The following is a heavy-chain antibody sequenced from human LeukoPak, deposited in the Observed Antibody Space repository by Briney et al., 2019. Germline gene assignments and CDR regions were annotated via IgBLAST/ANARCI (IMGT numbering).Heavy chain of an antibody. CDR3: AKEWRFSSSWYQYYFDY. D-gene: IGHD6-13*01. Sequence: QAGGSLRLSCAASGFTVSSYAKSWVRQPPGKGLEWISAISGSGGSKYYADSVKGRFTISRDTSTNTLYLQLNSLRVDDTAVYFCAKEWRFSSSWYQYYFDYWGQGTLVTVSS. J-gene: IGHJ4*02. CDR2: ISGSGGSK. CDR1: GFTVSSYA. V-gene: IGHV3-23*01.